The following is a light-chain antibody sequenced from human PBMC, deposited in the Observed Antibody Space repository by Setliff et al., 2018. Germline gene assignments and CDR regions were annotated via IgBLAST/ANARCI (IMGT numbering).Light chain of an antibody. Sequence: GTLSLSPGERATLSCRASQSVSSSYLAWYQQKPGQAPRLLIYGASSRATGIPDRFSGSGSGTDFTLTISRLEPEDFAVYYCQQYGSSRITFGHGTRLEIK. CDR2: GAS. J-gene: IGKJ5*01. CDR1: QSVSSSY. V-gene: IGKV3-20*01. CDR3: QQYGSSRIT.